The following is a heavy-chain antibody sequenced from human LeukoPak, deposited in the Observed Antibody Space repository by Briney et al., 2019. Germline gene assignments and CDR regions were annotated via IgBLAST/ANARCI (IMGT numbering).Heavy chain of an antibody. CDR3: ARDGGGFVGYQLQVYYFDY. D-gene: IGHD2-2*01. CDR2: IKKDGSEK. Sequence: GGSLRLSCAASGFTFSSYWMSWVRQAPGKGLEWVANIKKDGSEKHYVDSVKGRFTISRDNAKNSLHLQMSSLRAGDTAVYYCARDGGGFVGYQLQVYYFDYWGQGTLVTVSS. V-gene: IGHV3-7*01. CDR1: GFTFSSYW. J-gene: IGHJ4*02.